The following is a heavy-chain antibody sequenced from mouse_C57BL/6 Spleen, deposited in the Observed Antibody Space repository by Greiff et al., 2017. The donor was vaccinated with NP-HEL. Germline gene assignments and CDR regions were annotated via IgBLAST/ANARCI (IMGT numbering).Heavy chain of an antibody. CDR1: GYTFTTYP. D-gene: IGHD2-3*01. CDR2: FHPYNDDT. V-gene: IGHV1-47*01. Sequence: VNVVESGAELVKPGASVKMSCKASGYTFTTYPIEWMKQNHGKSLEWIGNFHPYNDDTKYNEKFKGKATLTVEKSSSTVYLELSRLTSDDSAVYYCARGLYDGYSTGYFDYWGQGTTLTVSS. J-gene: IGHJ2*01. CDR3: ARGLYDGYSTGYFDY.